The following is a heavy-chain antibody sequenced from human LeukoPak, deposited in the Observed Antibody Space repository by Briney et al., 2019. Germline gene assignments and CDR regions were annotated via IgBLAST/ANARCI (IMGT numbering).Heavy chain of an antibody. CDR2: INAGNGNT. V-gene: IGHV1-3*03. CDR3: ARHWWELLIFPNWFDP. D-gene: IGHD1-26*01. J-gene: IGHJ5*02. CDR1: GYTFTSYA. Sequence: ASVKVSCKASGYTFTSYAMHWVRQAPGQRLEWMGWINAGNGNTKYSQEFQGRVTITRDTSASTAYMELSSLRSEDTAVYYCARHWWELLIFPNWFDPWGQGTLVTVSS.